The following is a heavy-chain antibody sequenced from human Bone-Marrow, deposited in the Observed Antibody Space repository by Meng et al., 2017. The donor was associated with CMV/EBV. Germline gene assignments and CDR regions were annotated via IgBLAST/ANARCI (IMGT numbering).Heavy chain of an antibody. V-gene: IGHV3-7*01. J-gene: IGHJ4*02. D-gene: IGHD6-19*01. Sequence: GGSLRLSCAASGFTFSSYWMSWVRQAPGKGLEWVADIKQDGSEKYYVDSVKGRFTISRDNANNSLYLQMNSLRAEDTAVYYCARDLMKPGIAVAGVSGFDYWGQGTLVTVSS. CDR2: IKQDGSEK. CDR3: ARDLMKPGIAVAGVSGFDY. CDR1: GFTFSSYW.